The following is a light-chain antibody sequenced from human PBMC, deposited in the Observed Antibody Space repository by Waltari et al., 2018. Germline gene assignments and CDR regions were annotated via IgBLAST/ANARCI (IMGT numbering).Light chain of an antibody. CDR2: YYSDSDR. V-gene: IGLV5-37*01. Sequence: QPVLTQPPSLSASPGVSARLPCTLTTDLSVDSQKMFWYQQKPGSAPRFFLYYYSDSDRRLGPGVPNRVSGSKEASTNTAFLLVSGLQPEDEADYYCQVFDARSGYLFGGGTRLTVL. J-gene: IGLJ7*01. CDR3: QVFDARSGYL. CDR1: TDLSVDSQK.